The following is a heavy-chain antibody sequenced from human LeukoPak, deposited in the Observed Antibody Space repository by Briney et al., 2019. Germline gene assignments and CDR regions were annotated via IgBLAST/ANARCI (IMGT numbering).Heavy chain of an antibody. V-gene: IGHV1-46*01. CDR2: INPSGGST. CDR3: TRQWRSYWYFDL. CDR1: GYTFTSYY. Sequence: HWASVKVSCKASGYTFTSYYMHWVRQAPGQGLEWMGIINPSGGSTSYAQKFQGRVTMTRDTSTSTVYMELSSLRSEDTAVYYCTRQWRSYWYFDLWGRGTLVTVSS. J-gene: IGHJ2*01. D-gene: IGHD2-8*01.